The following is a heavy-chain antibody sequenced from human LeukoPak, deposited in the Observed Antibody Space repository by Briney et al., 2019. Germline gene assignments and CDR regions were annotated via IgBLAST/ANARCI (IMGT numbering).Heavy chain of an antibody. CDR3: ARVRRGPDFWSGYISEKNWFDP. CDR2: INHSGST. Sequence: SETLSLTCAVYGGSFSGYYWSWIRQPPGKGLEWIGEINHSGSTNYNPSLKSRVTIPVDTSKNQFSLKLSSVTAADTAVYYCARVRRGPDFWSGYISEKNWFDPWGQGTLVTVSS. J-gene: IGHJ5*02. CDR1: GGSFSGYY. V-gene: IGHV4-34*01. D-gene: IGHD3-3*01.